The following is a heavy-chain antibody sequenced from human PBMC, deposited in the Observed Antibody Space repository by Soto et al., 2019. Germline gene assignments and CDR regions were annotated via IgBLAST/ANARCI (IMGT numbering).Heavy chain of an antibody. D-gene: IGHD3-9*01. V-gene: IGHV3-74*01. Sequence: EVPLVESGGGLVQPGGSLRLSCAASGFTFSSYWMHWVRQAPGKGLVWVSRINSDGSSTSYADSVKGRFTISRDNAKNTLYLQMNSLRAEDTAVYYCARETPFNLVRYFDWSTPGRPDYWGQGTLVTVSS. CDR2: INSDGSST. J-gene: IGHJ4*02. CDR1: GFTFSSYW. CDR3: ARETPFNLVRYFDWSTPGRPDY.